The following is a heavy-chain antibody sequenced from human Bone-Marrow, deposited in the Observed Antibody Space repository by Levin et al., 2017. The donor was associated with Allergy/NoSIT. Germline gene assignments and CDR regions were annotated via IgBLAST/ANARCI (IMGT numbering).Heavy chain of an antibody. V-gene: IGHV5-51*01. D-gene: IGHD5-24*01. CDR3: ARISLGDGYKFPYFFDF. J-gene: IGHJ4*02. Sequence: PGESLKISCKGSGYKFSTHWIGWVRQTPGRGLEWMGIIYPGDSDVRYSPSFQGHVTFSADKSISTAYLQWSHLKASDTGLYYCARISLGDGYKFPYFFDFWGQGTLVSVSS. CDR2: IYPGDSDV. CDR1: GYKFSTHW.